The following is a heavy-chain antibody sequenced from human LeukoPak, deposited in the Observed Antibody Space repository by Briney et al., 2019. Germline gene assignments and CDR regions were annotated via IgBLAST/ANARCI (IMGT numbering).Heavy chain of an antibody. D-gene: IGHD1-26*01. CDR2: IKQDGSEK. V-gene: IGHV3-7*03. CDR1: GFTFSSYW. Sequence: AGGSLRLSCAASGFTFSSYWMSWVRQAPGKGLEWVANIKQDGSEKYYVDSVKGRFTISRDNAKNSLYLQMNSLRAEDTAVYYCARDRTVGATPIFDYWGQGTLVTVSS. CDR3: ARDRTVGATPIFDY. J-gene: IGHJ4*02.